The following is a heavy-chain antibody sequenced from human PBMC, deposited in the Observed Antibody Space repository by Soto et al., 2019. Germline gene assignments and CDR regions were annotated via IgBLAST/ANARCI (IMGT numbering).Heavy chain of an antibody. J-gene: IGHJ4*02. Sequence: SXKVSFKVTGYAXSVLSMDLVRQAPGKGLEWMGGFDPEDGETIYAQKFQGRVTITEYTSTDTAYMELSSLRAEDTAVYYCATNLRYNWKDVFDYWGQGTLVTVSS. CDR1: GYAXSVLS. D-gene: IGHD1-20*01. CDR3: ATNLRYNWKDVFDY. V-gene: IGHV1-24*01. CDR2: FDPEDGET.